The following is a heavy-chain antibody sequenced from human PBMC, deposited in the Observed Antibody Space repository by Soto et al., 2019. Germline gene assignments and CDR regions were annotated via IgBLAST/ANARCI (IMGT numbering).Heavy chain of an antibody. CDR2: IIPILGIA. Sequence: SVKVSCKASGGTFSSYTISWVRQAPGQGLEWMGRIIPILGIANYAQKFQGRVTITADKSTSTAYMELSGLRSEDTAVYYCAREVSEAFDIWGQGTMVTVSS. V-gene: IGHV1-69*04. CDR3: AREVSEAFDI. CDR1: GGTFSSYT. J-gene: IGHJ3*02.